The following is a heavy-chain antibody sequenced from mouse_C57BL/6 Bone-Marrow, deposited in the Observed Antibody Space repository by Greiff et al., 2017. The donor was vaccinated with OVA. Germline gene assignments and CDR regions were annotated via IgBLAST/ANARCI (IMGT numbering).Heavy chain of an antibody. D-gene: IGHD1-1*01. Sequence: EVQLQQSGPVLVKPGASVKMSCKASGYTFTDYYMNWVKQSHGKSLEWIGVINPYNGGTSYNQKFKGKATLTVDKSSSTAYMELNSLTSEDSAVYYCAKAIYYYGSSFFDYWGQGTTLTVSS. CDR1: GYTFTDYY. J-gene: IGHJ2*01. V-gene: IGHV1-19*01. CDR3: AKAIYYYGSSFFDY. CDR2: INPYNGGT.